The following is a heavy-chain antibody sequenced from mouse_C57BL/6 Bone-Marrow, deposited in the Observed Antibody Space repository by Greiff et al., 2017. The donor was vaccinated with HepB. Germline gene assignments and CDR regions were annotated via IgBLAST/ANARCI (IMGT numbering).Heavy chain of an antibody. D-gene: IGHD2-4*01. J-gene: IGHJ3*01. CDR1: GYAFSSSW. CDR2: IYPGDGDT. Sequence: VMLVESGPELVKPGASVKISCKASGYAFSSSWMNWVKQRPGKGLEWIGRIYPGDGDTNYNGKFKGKATLTADKSSSTAYMQLSSLTSEDSAVYFCARDDYDDWFAYWGQGTLVTVSA. CDR3: ARDDYDDWFAY. V-gene: IGHV1-82*01.